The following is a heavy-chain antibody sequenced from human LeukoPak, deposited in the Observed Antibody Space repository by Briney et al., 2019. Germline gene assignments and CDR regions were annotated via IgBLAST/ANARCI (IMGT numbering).Heavy chain of an antibody. V-gene: IGHV3-9*01. CDR3: AKVTHYDILTGYSYYFDY. Sequence: GGSLRLSCAASGFTFDDYAMHWVRQAPGKGLEWVSGISWNSGSIGYADSVKGRFTISRDNAKNSLYLQMNSLRAEDTALYYCAKVTHYDILTGYSYYFDYWGQGTLVTVSS. J-gene: IGHJ4*02. CDR1: GFTFDDYA. CDR2: ISWNSGSI. D-gene: IGHD3-9*01.